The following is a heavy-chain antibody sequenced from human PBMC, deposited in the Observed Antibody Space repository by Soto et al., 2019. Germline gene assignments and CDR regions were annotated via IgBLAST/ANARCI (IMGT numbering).Heavy chain of an antibody. D-gene: IGHD1-1*01. V-gene: IGHV1-8*01. CDR3: ARLLVFQRAFDI. CDR1: GYTFTSYD. J-gene: IGHJ3*02. Sequence: ASVKVSCKASGYTFTSYDINWVRQATGQGLEWMGWMNPNSGNTGYAQKFQGRVTMTRNTSISTAYMELSSLRSEDTAVYYCARLLVFQRAFDIWGQGTMVTVS. CDR2: MNPNSGNT.